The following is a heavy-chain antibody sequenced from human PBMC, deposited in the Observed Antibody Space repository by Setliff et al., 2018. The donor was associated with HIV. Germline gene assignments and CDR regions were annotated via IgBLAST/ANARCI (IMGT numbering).Heavy chain of an antibody. D-gene: IGHD2-2*01. V-gene: IGHV1-8*02. CDR3: ARAPRGVGSSSHFDY. Sequence: ASVKVSCKSSGSTFSNYDINWVRQATGQGLEWMGWMNPNSGNTGFAQKFQGRVTMTRNTSISTAYMQLSSLRSEDTAVYFCARAPRGVGSSSHFDYWGRGTLVTVSS. CDR1: GSTFSNYD. J-gene: IGHJ4*02. CDR2: MNPNSGNT.